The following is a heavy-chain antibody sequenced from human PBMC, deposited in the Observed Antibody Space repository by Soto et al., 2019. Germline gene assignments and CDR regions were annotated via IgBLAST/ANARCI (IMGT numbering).Heavy chain of an antibody. D-gene: IGHD2-2*01. V-gene: IGHV4-34*01. Sequence: QVQLQQWGAGLVRPSETLSLTCAVYGGSFSGYYWTWIRQPPGKGLEWIGDINHSGGTNYNSSLKSRVTISVDTSNNQLSLKLRSVTAADTAVYYCAREEVPQWFTRGYYGMDVWGQGTTVTVSS. CDR2: INHSGGT. CDR3: AREEVPQWFTRGYYGMDV. J-gene: IGHJ6*02. CDR1: GGSFSGYY.